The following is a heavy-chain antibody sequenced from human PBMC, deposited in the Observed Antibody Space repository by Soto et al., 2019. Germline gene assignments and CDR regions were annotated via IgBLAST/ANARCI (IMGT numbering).Heavy chain of an antibody. J-gene: IGHJ4*02. D-gene: IGHD2-15*01. CDR2: INAGNGNT. CDR1: GYTFTSYA. CDR3: ARDLGYALPDY. V-gene: IGHV1-3*01. Sequence: ASVKVSCKASGYTFTSYAMHWVRQAPGQRLEWMGWINAGNGNTKYSQKFQGRVTITRGTSASTAYMELSSLSSEDTAVYYCARDLGYALPDYWGQGTLVTVSS.